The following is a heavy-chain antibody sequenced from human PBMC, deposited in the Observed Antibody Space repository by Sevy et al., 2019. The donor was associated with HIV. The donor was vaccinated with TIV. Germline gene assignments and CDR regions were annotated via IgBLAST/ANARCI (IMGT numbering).Heavy chain of an antibody. J-gene: IGHJ1*01. CDR1: GFTFSDYY. CDR2: ISSSGSTI. D-gene: IGHD1-26*01. V-gene: IGHV3-11*01. Sequence: GGSLRLSCAASGFTFSDYYMSWIRQAPGKGLEWVSYISSSGSTIYYADSVKGRFTISRDNAKNSLYLQMNSLRAEDTAVYYCARSVSSLGSYYNVDYFQHWGQGTLVTVSS. CDR3: ARSVSSLGSYYNVDYFQH.